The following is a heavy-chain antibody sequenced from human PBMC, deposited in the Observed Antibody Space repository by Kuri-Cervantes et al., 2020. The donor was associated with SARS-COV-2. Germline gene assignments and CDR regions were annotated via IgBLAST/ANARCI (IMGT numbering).Heavy chain of an antibody. CDR3: ARDLISVTAYFDF. Sequence: GGSLRLSCAASGFTFSSYGMHWIRQAPGKGLEWVAVISYDGSNKYYADSVKGRFTISRDNAKNSVYLQMRSVRAEDTAVYYCARDLISVTAYFDFWGQGTQVTVSS. J-gene: IGHJ4*02. CDR2: ISYDGSNK. D-gene: IGHD2-21*02. CDR1: GFTFSSYG. V-gene: IGHV3-30*03.